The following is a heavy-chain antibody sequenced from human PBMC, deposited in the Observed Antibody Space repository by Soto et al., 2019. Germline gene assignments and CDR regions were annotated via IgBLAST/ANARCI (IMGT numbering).Heavy chain of an antibody. D-gene: IGHD3-9*01. CDR3: ARDVPARYYFILTGFASYCMDV. CDR1: GFTFSSYS. J-gene: IGHJ6*02. CDR2: ISSSSSYI. V-gene: IGHV3-21*01. Sequence: GGSLRLSCAASGFTFSSYSMNWVRQAPGKGLEWVSSISSSSSYIYYADSVKGRFTISRDNAKNSLYLQMNSLRAEDTAVYYCARDVPARYYFILTGFASYCMDVWGQGTTVTVSS.